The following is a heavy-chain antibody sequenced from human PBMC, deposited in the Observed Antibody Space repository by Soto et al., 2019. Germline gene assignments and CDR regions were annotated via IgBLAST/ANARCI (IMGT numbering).Heavy chain of an antibody. CDR3: AGPLSGPYYFDY. CDR1: GFTFSSYS. Sequence: GGSLRLSCAASGFTFSSYSMNWVRQAPGKGLERGSYISSSSTIYYADSVKGRFTISRDNAKNSLYLQMNSLRDEDTAVYYCAGPLSGPYYFDYWGQGTLVTVSS. CDR2: ISSSSTI. D-gene: IGHD6-19*01. J-gene: IGHJ4*02. V-gene: IGHV3-48*02.